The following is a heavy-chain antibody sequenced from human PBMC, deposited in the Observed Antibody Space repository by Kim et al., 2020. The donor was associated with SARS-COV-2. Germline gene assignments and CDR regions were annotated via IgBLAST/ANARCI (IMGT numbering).Heavy chain of an antibody. CDR2: IYRNGTT. J-gene: IGHJ4*02. D-gene: IGHD1-20*01. CDR3: GGDNYNNYWYKY. Sequence: GGSLRLSCAASEFSVSTKTMTWVRQAPGKGLEWVSIIYRNGTTYYADSVKGRFTTSRDTSKNTLDLQMDNLRADDTAVYYCGGDNYNNYWYKYWGQGTLVSVPA. CDR1: EFSVSTKT. V-gene: IGHV3-53*01.